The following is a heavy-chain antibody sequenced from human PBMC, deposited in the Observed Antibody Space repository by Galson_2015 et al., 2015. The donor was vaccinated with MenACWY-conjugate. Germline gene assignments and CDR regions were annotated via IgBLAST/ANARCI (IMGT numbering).Heavy chain of an antibody. CDR2: INSDGSST. J-gene: IGHJ5*02. D-gene: IGHD3-10*01. CDR1: GFTFSSYW. Sequence: SLRLSCAASGFTFSSYWMHWVRQAPGQGLVWVSRINSDGSSTTYVDSVKDRFTISRDNVKNTLYLQMNSLRAEDTAVYYCARALYSGKAVNNHFDPWGQGTLVTVSS. V-gene: IGHV3-74*01. CDR3: ARALYSGKAVNNHFDP.